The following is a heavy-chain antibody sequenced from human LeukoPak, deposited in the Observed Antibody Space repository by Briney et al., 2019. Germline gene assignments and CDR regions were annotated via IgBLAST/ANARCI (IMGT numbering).Heavy chain of an antibody. Sequence: GGSLRLSCAASGFTFSSYAMHWVRQAPGKGLEWVAVISYDGSNKYYADSVKGRFTISRDSSKNTLYLQMNSLRVEDTAVYYCARGGSGSYYYYYYYMDVWGEGTTVTVSS. J-gene: IGHJ6*03. CDR3: ARGGSGSYYYYYYYMDV. V-gene: IGHV3-30-3*01. CDR2: ISYDGSNK. CDR1: GFTFSSYA. D-gene: IGHD5-12*01.